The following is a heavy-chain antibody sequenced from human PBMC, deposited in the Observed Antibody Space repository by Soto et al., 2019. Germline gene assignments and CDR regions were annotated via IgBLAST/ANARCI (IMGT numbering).Heavy chain of an antibody. V-gene: IGHV1-18*01. CDR2: ISAYNGNT. Sequence: ASVKVSCKASGYTFTSYGISWVRQAPGQGLEWMGWISAYNGNTNYAQKLQGRVTMTTDTSTSTAYMELRSLRSDDTAVYYCASRPGDGYKSEFDYWGQGTLVTVSS. CDR3: ASRPGDGYKSEFDY. D-gene: IGHD5-12*01. J-gene: IGHJ4*02. CDR1: GYTFTSYG.